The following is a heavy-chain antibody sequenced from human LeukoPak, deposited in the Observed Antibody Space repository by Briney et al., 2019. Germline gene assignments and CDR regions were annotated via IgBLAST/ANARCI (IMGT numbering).Heavy chain of an antibody. J-gene: IGHJ3*02. CDR3: ARDPPSDEAFDI. CDR1: GGSLSSNY. V-gene: IGHV4-59*01. Sequence: SETLSLTCTVSGGSLSSNYWNWVRQPPGKGLEWIGYIYYSGSTSYNPSLKSRVTISVDTSKNQFSLNLSSVTAADTAVYYCARDPPSDEAFDIWGQGTMVTVSS. CDR2: IYYSGST.